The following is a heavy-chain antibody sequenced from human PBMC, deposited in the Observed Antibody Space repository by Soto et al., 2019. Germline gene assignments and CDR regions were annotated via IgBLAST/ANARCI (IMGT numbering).Heavy chain of an antibody. CDR3: ARAGTVAGKNRFDP. V-gene: IGHV4-59*01. CDR2: IYYSGST. D-gene: IGHD6-19*01. J-gene: IGHJ5*02. CDR1: GGSISSYY. Sequence: SETLSLTCTVSGGSISSYYWSWIRQPPGKGLEWIGYIYYSGSTNYNPSLKSRVTISVDTSKNQFSLKLSSVTAADTAVYYCARAGTVAGKNRFDPWGQGTLVTVSS.